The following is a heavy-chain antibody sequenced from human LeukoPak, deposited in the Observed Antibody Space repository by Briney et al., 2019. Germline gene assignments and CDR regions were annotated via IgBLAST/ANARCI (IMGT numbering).Heavy chain of an antibody. CDR3: ARAYSSSSGRDAFDS. CDR2: ISSSSSTV. Sequence: GGSLRLSCAASGFTFNSYNMNWVRQAPGKGLEWVSYISSSSSTVYYADSVKGRFTISRDSAKTSLFLQMNSLRDEDTAVYYCARAYSSSSGRDAFDSWGLGTLVTVSS. D-gene: IGHD6-6*01. J-gene: IGHJ3*02. V-gene: IGHV3-48*02. CDR1: GFTFNSYN.